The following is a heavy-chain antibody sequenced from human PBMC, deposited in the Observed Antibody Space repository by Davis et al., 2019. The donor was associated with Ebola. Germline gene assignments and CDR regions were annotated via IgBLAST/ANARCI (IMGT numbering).Heavy chain of an antibody. J-gene: IGHJ6*02. CDR3: ARVSSSSWKHYYYYYGMDV. Sequence: MPGGSLRLSCTVSGGSISSYYWSWIRQPPGKGLEWIGNIYYSGSTNYNPSLKSRVTISVDTSKNQFSLKLSSVTAADTAVYYCARVSSSSWKHYYYYYGMDVWGQGTTVTVSS. V-gene: IGHV4-59*01. CDR1: GGSISSYY. CDR2: IYYSGST. D-gene: IGHD6-13*01.